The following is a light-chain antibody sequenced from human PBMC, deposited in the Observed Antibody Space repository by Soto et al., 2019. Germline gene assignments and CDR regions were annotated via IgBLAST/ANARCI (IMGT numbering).Light chain of an antibody. J-gene: IGLJ1*01. V-gene: IGLV2-14*01. CDR3: TSYTNRYTYV. CDR1: SSDVGGYNY. Sequence: QSVLTQPASVSGSPGQSITISCTGTSSDVGGYNYVAWYQQHPGKAPKLLIYNVSNRPSGVSNRFSGSKSGNTAPLTISGLQAEDEADYYCTSYTNRYTYVFGTGTKVTVL. CDR2: NVS.